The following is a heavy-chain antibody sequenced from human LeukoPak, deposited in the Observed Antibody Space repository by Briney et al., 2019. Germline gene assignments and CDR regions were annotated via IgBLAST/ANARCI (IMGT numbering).Heavy chain of an antibody. D-gene: IGHD5-12*01. J-gene: IGHJ4*02. CDR3: ARRGLRSDY. CDR2: IYYSGSA. V-gene: IGHV4-39*01. CDR1: GGSISSSNYY. Sequence: SETLSLTCTVSGGSISSSNYYWGRIRQPPGKGLEWIGSIYYSGSAYYNPSLRSRVTMSVDTSNNQFSLKLSSVTAADTAVYYCARRGLRSDYWGQGTLVTVSS.